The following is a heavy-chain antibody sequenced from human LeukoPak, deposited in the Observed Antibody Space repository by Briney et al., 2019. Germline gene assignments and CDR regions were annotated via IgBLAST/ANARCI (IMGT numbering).Heavy chain of an antibody. V-gene: IGHV3-33*01. J-gene: IGHJ3*02. D-gene: IGHD3-10*01. CDR2: IWYDVSNK. Sequence: PGRSVRLSCAASGFMFSSYGMHWVRQAPGNGLEWEAVIWYDVSNKYYADSMNGRFTISRDNSKNTRYLQMNSLGAEDTAVYYCARVQGSGGAFDIWGQGTMVTVSS. CDR1: GFMFSSYG. CDR3: ARVQGSGGAFDI.